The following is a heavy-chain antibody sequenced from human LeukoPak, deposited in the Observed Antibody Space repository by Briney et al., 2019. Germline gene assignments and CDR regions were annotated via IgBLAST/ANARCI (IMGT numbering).Heavy chain of an antibody. CDR1: GGSFSGYY. CDR3: ARCGYSYGGHRDFEY. CDR2: INHSGST. V-gene: IGHV4-34*01. J-gene: IGHJ4*02. D-gene: IGHD5-18*01. Sequence: SETLSLTCAVYGGSFSGYYWSWIRQPPGKGLEWIGEINHSGSTNYNLSLKSRVTISVDTSKNQFSLKLSSVTAADTAVHYCARCGYSYGGHRDFEYWGQGTLVTVSS.